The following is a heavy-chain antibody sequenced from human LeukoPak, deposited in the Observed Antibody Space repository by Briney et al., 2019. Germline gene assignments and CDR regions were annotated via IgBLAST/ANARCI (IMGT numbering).Heavy chain of an antibody. CDR3: ARDRDCGDGGCYPHFDY. Sequence: PGGSLRLSCAASGFTFSSNWMSWVRQAPGKGLEWGANIRQDGSDKYYMDSVKGRFTISRDNAKNSLPLQMNSLRVEDTAVYYCARDRDCGDGGCYPHFDYWGQGVRVTVSS. CDR1: GFTFSSNW. V-gene: IGHV3-7*01. CDR2: IRQDGSDK. J-gene: IGHJ4*02. D-gene: IGHD2-15*01.